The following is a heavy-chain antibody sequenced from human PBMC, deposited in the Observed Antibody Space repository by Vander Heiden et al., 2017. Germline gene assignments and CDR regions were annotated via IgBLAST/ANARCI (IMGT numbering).Heavy chain of an antibody. CDR1: RGSTTRHHDS. CDR3: VRLKRFFGSGSFPDS. Sequence: QLQLQESGPGTVKPSETLSLTCRVSRGSTTRHHDSWALIRQPPGEWLEWIATLYYPAGAAHYNPSLQSRATISVDPSQNQFSLKLSSVSAADTAVYSCVRLKRFFGSGSFPDSWGQGARVSVSS. D-gene: IGHD3-10*01. V-gene: IGHV4-39*01. CDR2: LYYPAGAA. J-gene: IGHJ4*02.